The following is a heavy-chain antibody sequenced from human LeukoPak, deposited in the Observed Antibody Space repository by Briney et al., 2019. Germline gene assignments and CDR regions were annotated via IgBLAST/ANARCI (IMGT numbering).Heavy chain of an antibody. CDR2: INSDGSST. D-gene: IGHD5-12*01. V-gene: IGHV3-74*01. Sequence: PGGSLRLSCAASGFTFSSYWMHWVRQAPGKGLVWVSRINSDGSSTSYADSVKGRFTISRDNAKNTLYLQMNSLRAEDTAVYYCARAGGYDSHFDYWGQGTLVTVSS. J-gene: IGHJ4*02. CDR1: GFTFSSYW. CDR3: ARAGGYDSHFDY.